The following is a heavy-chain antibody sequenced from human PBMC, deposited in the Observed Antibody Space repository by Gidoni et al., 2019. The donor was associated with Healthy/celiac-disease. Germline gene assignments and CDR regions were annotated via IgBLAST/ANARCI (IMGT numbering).Heavy chain of an antibody. V-gene: IGHV4-34*01. CDR2: INHSGST. CDR3: ARAQWLRFSLTDY. D-gene: IGHD5-12*01. Sequence: QVQLQQWGAGLLKPSETLSLTCAVYGGSFSGYYWSWIRQPPGKGLEWIGEINHSGSTNYNPSLKSRVTISVDTSKNQFSLKLSSVTAADTAVYYCARAQWLRFSLTDYWGQGTLVTVSS. CDR1: GGSFSGYY. J-gene: IGHJ4*02.